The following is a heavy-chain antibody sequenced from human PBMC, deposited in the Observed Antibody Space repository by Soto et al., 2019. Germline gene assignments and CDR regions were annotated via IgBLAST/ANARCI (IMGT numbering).Heavy chain of an antibody. Sequence: PGGSLRLSCAASGFTFSSYSMNWVRQAPGKGLEWVSSISSSSSYIYYADSVKGRFTISRDNAKNSLYLQMNSLRAEDTAVYYCAREPSGFAAAGTFYYYGMDVWGQGTTVTVSS. J-gene: IGHJ6*02. CDR2: ISSSSSYI. CDR3: AREPSGFAAAGTFYYYGMDV. CDR1: GFTFSSYS. V-gene: IGHV3-21*01. D-gene: IGHD6-13*01.